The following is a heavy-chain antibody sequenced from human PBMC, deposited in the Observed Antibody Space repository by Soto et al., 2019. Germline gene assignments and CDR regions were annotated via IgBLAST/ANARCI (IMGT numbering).Heavy chain of an antibody. D-gene: IGHD4-17*01. V-gene: IGHV3-30*03. Sequence: PWGSLRLSCSVSGFTFSRFGMDWGRQAPDKGLEWVARIAHDGNIKYFSDCVRGRFTISRDNSRTTLFLQKTTLGPGDTAIYFSATTIIPSAVRPIDYWGLGTLVTVSS. CDR3: ATTIIPSAVRPIDY. J-gene: IGHJ4*02. CDR2: IAHDGNIK. CDR1: GFTFSRFG.